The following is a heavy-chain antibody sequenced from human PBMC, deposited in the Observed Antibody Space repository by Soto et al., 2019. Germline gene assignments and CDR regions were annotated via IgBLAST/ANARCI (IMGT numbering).Heavy chain of an antibody. CDR3: AKAPGVVVTYYFDY. V-gene: IGHV3-23*01. CDR2: ISGSGGST. D-gene: IGHD3-22*01. J-gene: IGHJ4*02. CDR1: GFTFSSYA. Sequence: GGSLRLSCAASGFTFSSYAMSWVRQAPGKGLEWVSAISGSGGSTYYADSVKGLFTISRDNSKNTLYLQMNSLRAEDTAVYYCAKAPGVVVTYYFDYWGQGTLVTVSS.